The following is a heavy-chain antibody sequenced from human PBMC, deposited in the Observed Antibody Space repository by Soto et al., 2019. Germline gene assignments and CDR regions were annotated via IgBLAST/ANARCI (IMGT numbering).Heavy chain of an antibody. CDR2: VFPGDSDT. D-gene: IGHD3-10*01. CDR1: GYNFTNYW. J-gene: IGHJ5*02. V-gene: IGHV5-51*01. CDR3: ARGYFDSGHGYDL. Sequence: VESLKISCKVTGYNFTNYWVAWVRQMPGKGLEWMGIVFPGDSDTRYNPSFQGHVSFSVDNSINTVYLQWTSLKTTDTGIYFCARGYFDSGHGYDLWGQGTLVTVSS.